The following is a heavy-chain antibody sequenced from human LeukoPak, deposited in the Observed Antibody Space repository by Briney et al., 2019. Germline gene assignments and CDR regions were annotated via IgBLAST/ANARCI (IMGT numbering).Heavy chain of an antibody. J-gene: IGHJ6*02. D-gene: IGHD3-22*01. CDR2: ISGSGGST. V-gene: IGHV3-23*01. CDR1: GFTFSSYA. CDR3: AKADDYYDSSGNYYYGMDV. Sequence: GGSLRLSCAASGFTFSSYAMSWVRQAPGKGLEWVSAISGSGGSTYYADSVKGRFTISRDNSKNTLYLQMNSLRAEDTAVYYCAKADDYYDSSGNYYYGMDVWGQGTTVTVSS.